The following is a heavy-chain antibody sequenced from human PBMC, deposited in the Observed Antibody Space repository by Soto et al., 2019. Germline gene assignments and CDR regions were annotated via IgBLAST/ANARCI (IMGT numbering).Heavy chain of an antibody. CDR2: ISGNGGST. CDR1: GFTFSSYA. Sequence: VQLLESGGGLVQPGGSLRLSCAASGFTFSSYAMSWVRQAPGKGLEWVSSISGNGGSTNYADSVKGRFTISRDNSKNTLYLQMNSLRAEDTAIYYCAKDRGGYCTSTTCYGGGSFDYWGQGTLVTVSS. J-gene: IGHJ4*02. V-gene: IGHV3-23*01. D-gene: IGHD2-2*01. CDR3: AKDRGGYCTSTTCYGGGSFDY.